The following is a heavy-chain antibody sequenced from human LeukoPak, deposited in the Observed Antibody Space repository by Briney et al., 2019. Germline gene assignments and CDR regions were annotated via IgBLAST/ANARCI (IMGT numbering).Heavy chain of an antibody. D-gene: IGHD3-10*01. CDR2: ISYDGSNK. J-gene: IGHJ4*02. V-gene: IGHV3-30*14. CDR1: GFTFSSYA. CDR3: ARAPPPSWFGELSIGY. Sequence: GGSLRLSCAASGFTFSSYAMHWVRQAPGKGLEWVAVISYDGSNKYYADSVKGRFTISRDNSKNTLYLQMNSLRAEDTAVYYCARAPPPSWFGELSIGYWGQGTLVTVSS.